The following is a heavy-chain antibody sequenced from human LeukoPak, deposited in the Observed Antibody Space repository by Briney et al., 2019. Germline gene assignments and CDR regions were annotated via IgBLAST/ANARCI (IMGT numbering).Heavy chain of an antibody. J-gene: IGHJ4*02. CDR1: GFTFSSDA. CDR3: AKDRSTTWACDY. CDR2: ISYDGNIK. V-gene: IGHV3-30*18. Sequence: GGSLRLSCAASGFTFSSDAMHWVRQAPGKGLEWVAFISYDGNIKRYADSVKGRFTISRDNSKNTLYLRMNSLRAEDTAVYHCAKDRSTTWACDYWGQGTLVTVSS. D-gene: IGHD1-14*01.